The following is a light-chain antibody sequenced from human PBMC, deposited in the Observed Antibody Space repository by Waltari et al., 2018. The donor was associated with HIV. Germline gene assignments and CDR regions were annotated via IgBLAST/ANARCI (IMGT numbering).Light chain of an antibody. CDR2: DAS. J-gene: IGKJ5*01. CDR1: QDISNF. CDR3: QQYDHLPIT. Sequence: DIQMTQSPSSLSASVGGRVPITCQARQDISNFLNWFQHKPGKAPKLLIYDASILETGVPSRFSGSASGTYFTLTISSLQPEDIATYFCQQYDHLPITFGQGTRLEIK. V-gene: IGKV1-33*01.